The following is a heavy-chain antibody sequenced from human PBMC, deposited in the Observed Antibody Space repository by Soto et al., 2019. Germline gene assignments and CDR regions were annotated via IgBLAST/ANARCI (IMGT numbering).Heavy chain of an antibody. Sequence: ASVKVSCKASGYTFTNYGISWVRQAPGQGLEWMGWINPNSGDTNYAQKFQGRVTMNRDTSISTAYMDLSRLRSDDTAVYYCASVNKHYYDSRSFDYWGQGTLVTVSP. D-gene: IGHD3-22*01. CDR2: INPNSGDT. J-gene: IGHJ4*02. V-gene: IGHV1-2*02. CDR1: GYTFTNYG. CDR3: ASVNKHYYDSRSFDY.